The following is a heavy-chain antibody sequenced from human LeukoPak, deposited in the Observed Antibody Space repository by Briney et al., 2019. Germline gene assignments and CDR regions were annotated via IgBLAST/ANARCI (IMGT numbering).Heavy chain of an antibody. D-gene: IGHD3-22*01. V-gene: IGHV4-59*08. Sequence: SETLSLTCTVSGGSISSNYWSWIRQPPGKGLEWIGNIYYSGSTNYNPSLKSRVTISVDTSKNQFSLKLSSVTAADTAVYYCARYYDSSGYFQQDAFDIWGQGTMVTVSS. J-gene: IGHJ3*02. CDR1: GGSISSNY. CDR2: IYYSGST. CDR3: ARYYDSSGYFQQDAFDI.